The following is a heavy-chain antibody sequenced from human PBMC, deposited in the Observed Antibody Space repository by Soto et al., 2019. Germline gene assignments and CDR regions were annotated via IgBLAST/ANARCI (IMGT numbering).Heavy chain of an antibody. CDR2: IYYSGRT. Sequence: SETLSLTCSVSGDSIFGGDYYWSWIRQAPGKGLQWVGSIYYSGRTYYNPSLESRIAMTVDTSQNQFSLKLISVTAADSAVYFCARDVDSTILKPNDAFGIWGQGSMVTVSS. J-gene: IGHJ3*02. V-gene: IGHV4-30-4*01. CDR1: GDSIFGGDYY. D-gene: IGHD5-18*01. CDR3: ARDVDSTILKPNDAFGI.